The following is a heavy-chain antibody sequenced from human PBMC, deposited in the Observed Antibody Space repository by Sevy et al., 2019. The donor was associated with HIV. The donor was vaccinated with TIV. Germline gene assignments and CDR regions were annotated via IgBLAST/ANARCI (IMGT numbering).Heavy chain of an antibody. CDR1: GFTFSSYW. V-gene: IGHV3-7*03. J-gene: IGHJ3*02. D-gene: IGHD6-13*01. CDR3: ARDSAVGEEAGHPDAFDI. Sequence: GGSLRLSCAASGFTFSSYWMSWVRQAPGKGLEWVANIKQDGSEKYYVDSVKGRFTISTDNAKNSLYQQVNSLRAEVKAVYYCARDSAVGEEAGHPDAFDIWGQGTMVTVSS. CDR2: IKQDGSEK.